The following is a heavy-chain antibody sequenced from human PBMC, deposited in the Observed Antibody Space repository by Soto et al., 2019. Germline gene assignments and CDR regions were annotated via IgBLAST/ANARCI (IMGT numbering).Heavy chain of an antibody. V-gene: IGHV4-59*08. D-gene: IGHD6-13*01. CDR1: GGSISSYY. Sequence: EPLSLTCTVSGGSISSYYWSWIRQPPGKGLEWIGYIYYSGSTNYNPSLKSRVTISVDTSKNQFSLKLSSVTAADTAVYYCARLYSSSWYMNWFDPWGQGTLVTVS. J-gene: IGHJ5*02. CDR2: IYYSGST. CDR3: ARLYSSSWYMNWFDP.